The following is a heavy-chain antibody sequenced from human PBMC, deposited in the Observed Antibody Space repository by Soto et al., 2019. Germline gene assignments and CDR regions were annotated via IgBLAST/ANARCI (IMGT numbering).Heavy chain of an antibody. CDR3: ARERRYYDSSGYYYYYGMDV. Sequence: SVKVSCKASGGTFSIYAIIWVRQAPGQGLEWMGGIIPIFGTANYAQKFQGRVTITADKSTSTAYMELSSLRSEDTAVYYCARERRYYDSSGYYYYYGMDVWGQGTTVTVS. J-gene: IGHJ6*02. CDR1: GGTFSIYA. D-gene: IGHD3-22*01. V-gene: IGHV1-69*06. CDR2: IIPIFGTA.